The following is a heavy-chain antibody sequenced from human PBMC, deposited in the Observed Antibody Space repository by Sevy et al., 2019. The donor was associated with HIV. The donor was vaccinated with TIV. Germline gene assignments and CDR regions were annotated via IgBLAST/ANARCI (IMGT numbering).Heavy chain of an antibody. CDR2: IKPITDAGTT. J-gene: IGHJ4*02. V-gene: IGHV3-15*01. D-gene: IGHD3-16*01. CDR1: GFTFSNAW. CDR3: TAGPVSF. Sequence: GGSLRLSCTASGFTFSNAWMTWVRQTPERGLEWVALIKPITDAGTTDYAAPVQGRFTISRDDSKNTVYLQLNSLNTADTAVYYCTAGPVSFWGQGTLVTVSS.